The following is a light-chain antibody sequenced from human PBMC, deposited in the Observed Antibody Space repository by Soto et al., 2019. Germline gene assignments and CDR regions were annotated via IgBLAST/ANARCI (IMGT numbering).Light chain of an antibody. Sequence: QSALTQPRSVSGSPGQSVTISCTGTSSDVGGYNYVSWYQQHPGKAPKLMIYDVSKRPSGVPDRFSGSNSGNTASLTISGLQAEDEADYYCCSYAGSYTWLFGGGTKLTVL. J-gene: IGLJ3*02. CDR3: CSYAGSYTWL. V-gene: IGLV2-11*01. CDR2: DVS. CDR1: SSDVGGYNY.